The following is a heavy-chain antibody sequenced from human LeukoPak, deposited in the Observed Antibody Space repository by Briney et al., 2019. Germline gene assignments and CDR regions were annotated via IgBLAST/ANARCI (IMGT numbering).Heavy chain of an antibody. CDR2: ITSSGTYI. CDR1: GFTFNVFH. V-gene: IGHV3-21*01. Sequence: PGGSLRLSCAASGFTFNVFHMNWVRQAPGKGLEWISSITSSGTYITYADSIQGRFTISRDNAKNSLYLQMNRLRVDDTALYYCARASGGWDLDYWGHGTLVTVSS. J-gene: IGHJ4*01. CDR3: ARASGGWDLDY. D-gene: IGHD1-26*01.